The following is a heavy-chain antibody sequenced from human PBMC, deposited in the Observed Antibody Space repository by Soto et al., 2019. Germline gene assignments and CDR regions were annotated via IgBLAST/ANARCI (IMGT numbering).Heavy chain of an antibody. Sequence: GGSLRLSCAASGFTFSSYWMHWVRQAPGKGLVWVSRINSDGSSTSYADSVKGRFTISRDNAKNTLYLQMNSLRAEDTAVYYCMVIGVAGTSYYYYMDVWGKGTTVTVSS. CDR2: INSDGSST. D-gene: IGHD6-19*01. J-gene: IGHJ6*03. CDR1: GFTFSSYW. V-gene: IGHV3-74*01. CDR3: MVIGVAGTSYYYYMDV.